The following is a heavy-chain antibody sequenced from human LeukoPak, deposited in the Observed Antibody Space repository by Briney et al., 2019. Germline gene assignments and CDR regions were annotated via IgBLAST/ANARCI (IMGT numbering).Heavy chain of an antibody. CDR3: ATDPGDRYSGSYWEDY. CDR2: FDPEDGET. Sequence: ASVKVSCKVSGYTLTELSMHWVRQAPGKGLEWMGGFDPEDGETIYAQKFQGRVTMTEDTSTDTAYMELSSLRSEDTAVYYCATDPGDRYSGSYWEDYWGQGTLVTVSS. J-gene: IGHJ4*02. CDR1: GYTLTELS. V-gene: IGHV1-24*01. D-gene: IGHD1-26*01.